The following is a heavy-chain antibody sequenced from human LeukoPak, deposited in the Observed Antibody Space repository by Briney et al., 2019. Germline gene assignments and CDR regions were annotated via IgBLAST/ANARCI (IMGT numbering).Heavy chain of an antibody. D-gene: IGHD2-21*01. Sequence: GGSLRLSCAASGFTFDDYGMSWVRQAPGKGLEWVSGINWNGGSTGYADSVKGRFTISRDNAKNSLYLQMNSLRAEDTAVYYCASSYSYYMDVWGKGTTVTVSS. CDR3: ASSYSYYMDV. CDR1: GFTFDDYG. V-gene: IGHV3-20*04. CDR2: INWNGGST. J-gene: IGHJ6*03.